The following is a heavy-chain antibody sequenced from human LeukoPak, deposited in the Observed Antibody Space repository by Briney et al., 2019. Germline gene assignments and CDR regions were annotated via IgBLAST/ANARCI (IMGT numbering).Heavy chain of an antibody. Sequence: PGGSLRLSCTASGFTFGTHAMTWVRQAPGKRLEWVSGMSGRGDTSYYADSVKGRFTISRDNSKNTLFLQMNSLRAEDTAVYYCAKLAGIRGWFVYYFDYWGQGTLVTVS. CDR2: MSGRGDTS. J-gene: IGHJ4*02. CDR1: GFTFGTHA. D-gene: IGHD6-19*01. CDR3: AKLAGIRGWFVYYFDY. V-gene: IGHV3-23*01.